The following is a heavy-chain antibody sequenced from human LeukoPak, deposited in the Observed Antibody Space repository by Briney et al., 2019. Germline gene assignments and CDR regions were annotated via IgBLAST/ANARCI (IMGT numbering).Heavy chain of an antibody. V-gene: IGHV4-39*01. CDR1: GGSFSSSSNY. CDR3: ARRYAKTSSDTNHFFAS. D-gene: IGHD6-19*01. CDR2: MYYRGST. Sequence: SETLSLTCTVSGGSFSSSSNYWGWIRQPPGKGLEWLGSMYYRGSTYYNPSLKNRVTISVDTSESQFSLKLSSVTAADTAVYYCARRYAKTSSDTNHFFASWGRGTLVTVSS. J-gene: IGHJ4*02.